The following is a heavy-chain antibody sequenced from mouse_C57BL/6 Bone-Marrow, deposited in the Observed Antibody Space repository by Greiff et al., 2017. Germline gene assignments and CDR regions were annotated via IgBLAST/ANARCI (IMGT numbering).Heavy chain of an antibody. V-gene: IGHV1-19*01. CDR1: GYTFTDYY. D-gene: IGHD1-1*02. CDR3: ARLWDGHFHLRGRFAY. CDR2: INPYNGGT. J-gene: IGHJ3*01. Sequence: EVQLQQSGPVLVKPGASVKMSCKASGYTFTDYYMNWVKQSHGKSLEWIGVINPYNGGTSYNQKFKGKATLTVDKSSSTAYMELNSLTSEDSAVYYCARLWDGHFHLRGRFAYWGQGTLVTVSA.